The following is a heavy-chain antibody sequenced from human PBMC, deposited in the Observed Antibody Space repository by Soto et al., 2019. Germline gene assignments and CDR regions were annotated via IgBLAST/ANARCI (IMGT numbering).Heavy chain of an antibody. J-gene: IGHJ4*02. Sequence: QVQLVQSGAEVKKPGSSVKVSCKASGGTFSSYTISWVRQAPGQGLEWMGRIIPILGIANNAQKFQGRVTITADKSTSPAYMELSSLRSEDTAVYYCAREASGYDTYYFDYWGQGTLVTVSS. CDR3: AREASGYDTYYFDY. D-gene: IGHD5-12*01. CDR2: IIPILGIA. V-gene: IGHV1-69*08. CDR1: GGTFSSYT.